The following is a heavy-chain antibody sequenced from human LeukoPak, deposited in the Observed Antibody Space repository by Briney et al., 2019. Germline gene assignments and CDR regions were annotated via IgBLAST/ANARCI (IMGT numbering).Heavy chain of an antibody. Sequence: GGSLRLSCAASGFTFSRYSMNWVRQTPGKGLEWVSYISSSSSTIYYADSVKGRFSISRDNAKNSLSLQMNSLRAEDTAVYYCASDSPPGYWGQGTLVTVSS. CDR3: ASDSPPGY. V-gene: IGHV3-48*01. J-gene: IGHJ4*02. CDR2: ISSSSSTI. CDR1: GFTFSRYS.